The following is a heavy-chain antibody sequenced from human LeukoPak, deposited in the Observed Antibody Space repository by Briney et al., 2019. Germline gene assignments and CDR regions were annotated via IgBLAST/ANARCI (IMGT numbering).Heavy chain of an antibody. D-gene: IGHD6-13*01. CDR1: GFTVSSNY. J-gene: IGHJ4*02. CDR3: AREEQQLGHKMVDY. Sequence: GGSLRLSCAASGFTVSSNYMSWVRQAPGKGLEWVSAISGSGGSTYYADSVKGRFTISRDNSKNTLYLQMNSLRAEDTAVYYCAREEQQLGHKMVDYWGQGTLATVSS. V-gene: IGHV3-23*01. CDR2: ISGSGGST.